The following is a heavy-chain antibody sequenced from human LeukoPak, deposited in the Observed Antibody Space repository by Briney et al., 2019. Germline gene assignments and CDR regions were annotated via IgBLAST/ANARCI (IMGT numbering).Heavy chain of an antibody. CDR2: IKQDGSEK. Sequence: GGSLRLSCAASGFTFSSYWMSWVRQAPGKGLEWVANIKQDGSEKYYVDSVKGRFTISRDNAKNSLYLQMNSQRAEDTAVYYCARGRYGDYVSYYYYMDVWGKGTTVTISS. CDR1: GFTFSSYW. J-gene: IGHJ6*03. V-gene: IGHV3-7*01. CDR3: ARGRYGDYVSYYYYMDV. D-gene: IGHD4-17*01.